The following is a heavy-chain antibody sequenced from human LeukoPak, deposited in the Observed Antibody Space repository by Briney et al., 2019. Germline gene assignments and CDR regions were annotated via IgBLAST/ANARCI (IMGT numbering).Heavy chain of an antibody. Sequence: SETLSLTCAVYGGSFSGYYWSWIRQPPGKGLEWIGEINHSGSTNYNPSLKSRVTISVDTSKNQFSLKLSSVTAADTAVYYCARARYCSSTSCFTFDPWGQGTLVTVSS. D-gene: IGHD2-2*02. CDR1: GGSFSGYY. CDR2: INHSGST. J-gene: IGHJ5*02. CDR3: ARARYCSSTSCFTFDP. V-gene: IGHV4-34*01.